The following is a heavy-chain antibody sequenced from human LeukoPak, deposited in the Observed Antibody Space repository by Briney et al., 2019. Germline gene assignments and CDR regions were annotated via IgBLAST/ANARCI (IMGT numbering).Heavy chain of an antibody. J-gene: IGHJ5*02. V-gene: IGHV1-69*04. CDR2: IIPILGIA. CDR1: GGTFSSYA. D-gene: IGHD5-18*01. CDR3: ARTYTAMAPIQNNWFDH. Sequence: GSSVTVSCKASGGTFSSYAISWVRQAPGQGLEWMGRIIPILGIANYAQKFQGRVTITADKSTSTAYMELSSLRSEDTAVYYCARTYTAMAPIQNNWFDHWGQGTLVTVSS.